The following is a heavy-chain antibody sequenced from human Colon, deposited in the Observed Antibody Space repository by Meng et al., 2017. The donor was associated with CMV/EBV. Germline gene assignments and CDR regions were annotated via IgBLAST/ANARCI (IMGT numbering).Heavy chain of an antibody. CDR3: VKDDNRYTGEGGS. Sequence: GGSLRLSCAASGFAFSGYAMSWVRQAPGKGLEWVSVIYFDGSRSYYADSVRGRFTIFRDNAKNTVWLQMNSLRAGDTAIYYCVKDDNRYTGEGGSWGQGTLVTVSS. J-gene: IGHJ5*02. CDR1: GFAFSGYA. V-gene: IGHV3-23*03. D-gene: IGHD3-16*01. CDR2: IYFDGSRS.